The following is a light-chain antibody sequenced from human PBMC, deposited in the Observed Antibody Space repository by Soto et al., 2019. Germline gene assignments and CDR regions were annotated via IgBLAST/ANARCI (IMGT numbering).Light chain of an antibody. CDR3: QQRSNWPPIT. CDR2: DAS. V-gene: IGKV3-11*01. Sequence: EFVFVQSPATLPLSPGERATLSCRASQSVSSYLAWYQQKPGQAPRLLIYDASNRATGIPARFSGSGSGTDFTLTISSLEPEDFAVYYCQQRSNWPPITFGQGTRLEIK. CDR1: QSVSSY. J-gene: IGKJ5*01.